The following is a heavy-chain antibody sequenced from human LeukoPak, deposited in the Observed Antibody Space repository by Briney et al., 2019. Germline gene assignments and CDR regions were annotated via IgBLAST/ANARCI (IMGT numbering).Heavy chain of an antibody. D-gene: IGHD4-17*01. CDR2: IYYSEST. V-gene: IGHV4-30-4*01. CDR1: GGSTSSGDYY. Sequence: SETLSLTCTVSGGSTSSGDYYWSWIRQPPGKGLEWIGYIYYSESTYYNPSLKSRVTISVDTSKNQFSLKLSSVTAADTAVYYCARDDYGDYGAFDIWGQGTMVTVSS. J-gene: IGHJ3*02. CDR3: ARDDYGDYGAFDI.